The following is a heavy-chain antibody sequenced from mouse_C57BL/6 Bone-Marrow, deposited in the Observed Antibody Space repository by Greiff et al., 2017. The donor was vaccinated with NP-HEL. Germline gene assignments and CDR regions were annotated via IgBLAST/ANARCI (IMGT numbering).Heavy chain of an antibody. CDR1: GYAFSSYW. CDR3: ARSLYYYGSSENAMDY. Sequence: QVQLKESGAELVKPGASVKISCKASGYAFSSYWMNWVKQRPGKGLEWIGQIYPGDGDTNYNGKFKGKATLTADKSSSTAYMQLSSLTSEDSAVYFCARSLYYYGSSENAMDYWGQGTSVTVSS. CDR2: IYPGDGDT. D-gene: IGHD1-1*01. V-gene: IGHV1-80*01. J-gene: IGHJ4*01.